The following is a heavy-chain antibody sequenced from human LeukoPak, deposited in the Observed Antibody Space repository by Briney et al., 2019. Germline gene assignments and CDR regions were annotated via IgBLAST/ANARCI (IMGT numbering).Heavy chain of an antibody. V-gene: IGHV3-23*01. Sequence: GGSLRLSCAAPGFTFSSYAMSWVRQAPGKGLEWVSAISGSGGSTYYADSVKGRFTISRDNSKNTLYLQMNSLRAEDTAVYYCAKAVSGYDFWSGYYFADYWGQGTLVTVSS. CDR3: AKAVSGYDFWSGYYFADY. CDR1: GFTFSSYA. D-gene: IGHD3-3*01. CDR2: ISGSGGST. J-gene: IGHJ4*02.